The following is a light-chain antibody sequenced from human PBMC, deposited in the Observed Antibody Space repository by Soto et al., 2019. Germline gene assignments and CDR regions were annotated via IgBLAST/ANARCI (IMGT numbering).Light chain of an antibody. V-gene: IGKV3-15*01. CDR1: EGVGSN. CDR2: GAS. Sequence: EIVMTQSPPTLSVPPGERVTLSCRASEGVGSNLAWYNQKPGQAPRIVVFGASTRAAGVPPRFSGSGSGSEFTLTIDSMQSEDSGVYYCQQYENWPRTFGQGTKVELK. J-gene: IGKJ1*01. CDR3: QQYENWPRT.